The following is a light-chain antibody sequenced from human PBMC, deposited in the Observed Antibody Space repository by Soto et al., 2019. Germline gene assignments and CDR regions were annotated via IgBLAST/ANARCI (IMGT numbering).Light chain of an antibody. CDR1: SSNIGAGYD. CDR3: QSYASSLRVSV. CDR2: GNS. J-gene: IGLJ2*01. Sequence: QSVLTQPPSVSGAPGQRVTISCTGSSSNIGAGYDVHWYQQLPGTAPKLLIYGNSNRPSGVPDRFSGSKSGTSASLAITGLQAEDEADYYCQSYASSLRVSVFCGGTKLTVL. V-gene: IGLV1-40*01.